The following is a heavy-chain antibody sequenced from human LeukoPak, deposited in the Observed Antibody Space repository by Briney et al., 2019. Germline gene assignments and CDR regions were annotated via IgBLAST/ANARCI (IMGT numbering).Heavy chain of an antibody. V-gene: IGHV4-39*01. CDR3: ARHRIAPADDAFDI. D-gene: IGHD6-13*01. CDR2: IYYSGST. J-gene: IGHJ3*02. CDR1: GGSISSSSYY. Sequence: PSETLSLTCSVSGGSISSSSYYWGWIRQPPGKGLEWIGSIYYSGSTYYNPSLKSRVAISVDPSKTLFSLKLSSVTAADTAVYYCARHRIAPADDAFDIWGRGTMVTVSS.